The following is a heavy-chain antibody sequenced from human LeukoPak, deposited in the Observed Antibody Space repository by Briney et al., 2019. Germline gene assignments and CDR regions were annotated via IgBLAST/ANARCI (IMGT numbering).Heavy chain of an antibody. Sequence: GGSLRLSCAASGFTFSSYAMSWVRQAPGKGLEWVSTISGSGGGTYYADSVKGRFTISRDNSENTLYLQMNSLRAEDTAVYYCAKYHYDSSGYIPHLDYWGQGTLVTVSS. V-gene: IGHV3-23*01. CDR1: GFTFSSYA. D-gene: IGHD3-22*01. CDR2: ISGSGGGT. J-gene: IGHJ4*02. CDR3: AKYHYDSSGYIPHLDY.